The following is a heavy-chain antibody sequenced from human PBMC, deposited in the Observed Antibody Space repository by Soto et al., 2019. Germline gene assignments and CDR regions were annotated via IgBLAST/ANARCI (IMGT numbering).Heavy chain of an antibody. Sequence: GGSLRLSCAASGFTFSSYSMNWVRQAPGKGLEWVSSISSSSSYIYYADSVKGRFTISRDNAKNSLYLQMNSLRAEDTAVYYCATDKYSSSWESPGFSGYWGQGTLVTVSS. CDR1: GFTFSSYS. CDR2: ISSSSSYI. D-gene: IGHD6-13*01. J-gene: IGHJ4*02. V-gene: IGHV3-21*01. CDR3: ATDKYSSSWESPGFSGY.